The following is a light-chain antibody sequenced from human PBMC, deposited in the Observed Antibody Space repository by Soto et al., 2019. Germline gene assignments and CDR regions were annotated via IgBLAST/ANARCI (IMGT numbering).Light chain of an antibody. CDR2: EVS. Sequence: QSALTQPPSASGSPGQSVTISCSGTTSDIGAYNYVSWYQRQHPGKPPKLIIFEVSQRPSGVPDRFSGSKSGNTAYLTVSGIKAEDEADYYCCSYALLFGTGTKVTV. V-gene: IGLV2-8*01. J-gene: IGLJ1*01. CDR3: CSYALL. CDR1: TSDIGAYNY.